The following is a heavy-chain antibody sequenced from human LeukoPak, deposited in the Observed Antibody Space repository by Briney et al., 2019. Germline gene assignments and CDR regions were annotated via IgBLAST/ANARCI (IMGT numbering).Heavy chain of an antibody. CDR2: IYEGGSS. Sequence: PGGSLRHSCAVSGFIVNNKYMTWVRQAPGKGLEWVSVIYEGGSSDYADSVKGRFSVSRDDSKNTVYLQMNSLRAEDTALYYCASYNQRLSNWFFDLWGRGTLVTVSS. CDR1: GFIVNNKY. D-gene: IGHD6-25*01. J-gene: IGHJ2*01. CDR3: ASYNQRLSNWFFDL. V-gene: IGHV3-53*01.